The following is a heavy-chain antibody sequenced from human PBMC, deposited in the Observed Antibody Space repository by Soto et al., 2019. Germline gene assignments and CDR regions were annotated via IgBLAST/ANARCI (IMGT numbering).Heavy chain of an antibody. CDR3: ARVPCITSSCSALNWFDP. D-gene: IGHD3-10*01. CDR2: INPKSGGT. V-gene: IGHV1-2*02. J-gene: IGHJ5*02. Sequence: DSVKVSCKASGYTFTDYYLHWVRQAPGQGREGMGWINPKSGGTNYAQKFQGRVTMTRDTSISTVYMELSRLRSDDTAVYYCARVPCITSSCSALNWFDPWGQGTLVTVSS. CDR1: GYTFTDYY.